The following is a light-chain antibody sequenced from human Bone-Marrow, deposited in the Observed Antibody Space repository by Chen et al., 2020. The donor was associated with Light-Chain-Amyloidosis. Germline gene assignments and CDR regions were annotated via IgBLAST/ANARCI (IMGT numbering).Light chain of an antibody. CDR1: RLGDQY. V-gene: IGLV3-1*01. Sequence: SYELSQPSSVSVSPGQTASITCSGERLGDQYVSWYQQKPGQSPVVVIFQDKKRPSGIPERFAGSSSGNTANLTISGAQTTDEADYYCLVWDNSSAGVFGGGTKLTVL. CDR2: QDK. J-gene: IGLJ2*01. CDR3: LVWDNSSAGV.